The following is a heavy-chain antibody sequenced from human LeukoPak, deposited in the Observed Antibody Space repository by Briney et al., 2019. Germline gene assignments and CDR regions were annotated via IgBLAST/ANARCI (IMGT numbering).Heavy chain of an antibody. Sequence: PSETLSLTCTVPGGSISSYYWSWIRQPPGRGLEWIGYLYYSGSTNYNPSLKSRVTISVDTSKNQFSLKLSSVTAADTAVYYCARDRLPLALDIWGQGTMVTVSS. CDR2: LYYSGST. CDR3: ARDRLPLALDI. V-gene: IGHV4-59*01. CDR1: GGSISSYY. J-gene: IGHJ3*02.